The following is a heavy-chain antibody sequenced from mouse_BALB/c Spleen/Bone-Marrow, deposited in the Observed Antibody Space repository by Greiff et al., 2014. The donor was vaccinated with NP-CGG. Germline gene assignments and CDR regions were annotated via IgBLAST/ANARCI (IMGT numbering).Heavy chain of an antibody. Sequence: DVQLQESGPGLVKPSQSLSLTCSVSGYSITSGYYWNWIRQFPGNKLEWMDYISYDGSNNYNPSLKNRISITRDTSKNQFFLRLNSVTTEDTATYYCARGGDWLFDVWGAGTTVTVSS. CDR1: GYSITSGYY. V-gene: IGHV3-6*02. CDR2: ISYDGSN. CDR3: ARGGDWLFDV. J-gene: IGHJ1*01.